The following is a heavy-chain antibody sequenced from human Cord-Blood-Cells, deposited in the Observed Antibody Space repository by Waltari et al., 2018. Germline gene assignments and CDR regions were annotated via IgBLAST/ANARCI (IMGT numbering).Heavy chain of an antibody. V-gene: IGHV5-51*01. CDR2: GDSDN. CDR3: ARSKVFSSPIDY. J-gene: IGHJ4*02. Sequence: GDSDNRYSPSFQGQVTISADKSISTAYLQWSSLKASDTAMYYCARSKVFSSPIDYWGQGTLVTVSS. D-gene: IGHD6-13*01.